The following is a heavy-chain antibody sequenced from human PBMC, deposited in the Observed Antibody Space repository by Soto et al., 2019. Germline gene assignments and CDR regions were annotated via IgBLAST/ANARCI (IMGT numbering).Heavy chain of an antibody. CDR3: ARGGGGGVAGSAAFDM. CDR2: INPATGAA. V-gene: IGHV1-2*02. D-gene: IGHD6-19*01. CDR1: GYPVTAYY. Sequence: QLHLVQSGAVVKKPGASVTVSCSASGYPVTAYYMHWVRQAPGRGLEWMGGINPATGAAKYTQTFQGRVTMTRDTSTSTVFMELSGLTSEDTAVVYCARGGGGGVAGSAAFDMWGQGTLVTVSS. J-gene: IGHJ3*02.